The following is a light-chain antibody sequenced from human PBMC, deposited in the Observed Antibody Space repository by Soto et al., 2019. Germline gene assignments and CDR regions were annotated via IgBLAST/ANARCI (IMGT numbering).Light chain of an antibody. V-gene: IGLV2-14*01. Sequence: QSVLTQPPSASGTPGQRVTFSCSGSSSNIESATVSWYQQHPGKAPKLIIYEVTDRPSGVSNRFSGSKSGNTASLTISGLQAEDEAEYYCSSYTNINTRACVFGTGTKVTVL. CDR1: SSNIESAT. CDR3: SSYTNINTRACV. CDR2: EVT. J-gene: IGLJ1*01.